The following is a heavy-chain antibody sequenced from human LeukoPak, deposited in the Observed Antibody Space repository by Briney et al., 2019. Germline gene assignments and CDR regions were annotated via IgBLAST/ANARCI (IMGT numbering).Heavy chain of an antibody. D-gene: IGHD4-17*01. CDR2: INHSGYT. CDR3: TRMTTGHDY. CDR1: GVSFNDYY. J-gene: IGHJ4*02. Sequence: SETLSLTCAVSGVSFNDYYWSWVRQTPGKGLEWIGEINHSGYTNDGPSLKSRVTISIDTSRKQFSLNLRSVTVADTGIYYCTRMTTGHDYWGQGTLVTVSS. V-gene: IGHV4-34*01.